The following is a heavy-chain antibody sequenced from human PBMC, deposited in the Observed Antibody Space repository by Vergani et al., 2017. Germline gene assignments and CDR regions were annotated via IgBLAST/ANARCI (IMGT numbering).Heavy chain of an antibody. D-gene: IGHD6-13*01. CDR3: ASGLARSWSAELGY. V-gene: IGHV4-61*02. Sequence: QVQLQESGPGLVKPSQTLSLTCTVSGGSISSGSYYWSWIRQPAGKGLEWSGRIYTSGSTNYNPSLKSRVTMSVDTSKNQFSLKLGSVTAADTAVYYCASGLARSWSAELGYWGQGTLVTVSS. CDR1: GGSISSGSYY. J-gene: IGHJ4*02. CDR2: IYTSGST.